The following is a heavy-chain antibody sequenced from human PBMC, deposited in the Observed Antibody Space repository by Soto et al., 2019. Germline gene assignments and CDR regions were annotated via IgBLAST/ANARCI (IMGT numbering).Heavy chain of an antibody. Sequence: QVQLQEGGAGLLKPTETLSLTCAVYGGSFSGYYWSWIRQPPGKGLEWIGEVSHSGSTNYNPSLKSRVTISVDTSKSQFSLKLSSVTAADTAVYYCARGPYGSGIRSPYYFYYMGVWGKGTTVTVSS. CDR2: VSHSGST. D-gene: IGHD3-10*01. CDR3: ARGPYGSGIRSPYYFYYMGV. J-gene: IGHJ6*03. V-gene: IGHV4-34*01. CDR1: GGSFSGYY.